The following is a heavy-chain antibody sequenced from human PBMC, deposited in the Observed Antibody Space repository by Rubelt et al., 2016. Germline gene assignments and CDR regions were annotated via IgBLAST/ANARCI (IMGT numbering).Heavy chain of an antibody. J-gene: IGHJ6*03. CDR1: TFTSYG. V-gene: IGHV3-33*01. CDR3: GRDWGKGNSYYIDV. CDR2: IWSDGSNK. Sequence: TFTSYGMHWVRQAPGKGLESVAVIWSDGSNKDYADSVKGRFTISRDNSKNTLYLEINSPRGEDTAVYYCGRDWGKGNSYYIDVWGKGTTVTVSS. D-gene: IGHD4-23*01.